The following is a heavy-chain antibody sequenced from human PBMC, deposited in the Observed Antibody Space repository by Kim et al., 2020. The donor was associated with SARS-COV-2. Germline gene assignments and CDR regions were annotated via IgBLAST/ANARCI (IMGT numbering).Heavy chain of an antibody. Sequence: GGSLRLSCAASGFTFSSYAMSWVRQAPGKGLEWVSVIYSGGSSTYYADSVKGRFTISRDNSKNTLYLQMNSLRAEDTAVYYCAKSRVRGRPDNWFDPWGQGTLVTVSS. J-gene: IGHJ5*02. CDR3: AKSRVRGRPDNWFDP. CDR1: GFTFSSYA. D-gene: IGHD3-16*01. CDR2: IYSGGSST. V-gene: IGHV3-23*03.